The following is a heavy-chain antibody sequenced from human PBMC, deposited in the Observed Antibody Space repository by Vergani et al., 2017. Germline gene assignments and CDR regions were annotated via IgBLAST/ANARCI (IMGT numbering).Heavy chain of an antibody. CDR3: AREEVGYCSSTSCPGNWFDP. Sequence: QVQLVQSGAEVKKPGASVKVSCKASGYTFTSYGISWVRQAPGQGLEWMGWISAYNGNTNYAQKLQGRVTMTTDTSTSTAYMELRSLRSDDTAVYYCAREEVGYCSSTSCPGNWFDPWGQGTLVTVSS. CDR1: GYTFTSYG. CDR2: ISAYNGNT. V-gene: IGHV1-18*01. D-gene: IGHD2-2*03. J-gene: IGHJ5*02.